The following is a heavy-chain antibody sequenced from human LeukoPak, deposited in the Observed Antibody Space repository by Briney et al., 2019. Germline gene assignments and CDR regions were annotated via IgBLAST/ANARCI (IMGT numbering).Heavy chain of an antibody. V-gene: IGHV3-23*01. CDR1: GFTFSTYA. CDR2: ISGSDDGT. Sequence: TGGSLRLSCAASGFTFSTYAMSWVRQIPGKGLEWVSAISGSDDGTYYADSVKGRFTISRDNSKNTLYLQMNSLRADDTAVYYCAKLGWDAPQWGQGTLVTVSS. CDR3: AKLGWDAPQ. J-gene: IGHJ4*02. D-gene: IGHD6-19*01.